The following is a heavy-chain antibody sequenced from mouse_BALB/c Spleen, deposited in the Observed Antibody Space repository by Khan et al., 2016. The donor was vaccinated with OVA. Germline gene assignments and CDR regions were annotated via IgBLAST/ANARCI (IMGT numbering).Heavy chain of an antibody. CDR1: GYSFTSYY. CDR2: IDPFSGGT. D-gene: IGHD2-2*01. CDR3: TRHGYVAWFTY. Sequence: VQLKQSGPDLMKPGASLKISCKASGYSFTSYYIHWVVQSHGKSLEWIGYIDPFSGGTTSNQKFKGKATLTVDKSSSPAYIHLSNLTSEDSAVYYCTRHGYVAWFTYWGQGTLVTVSA. V-gene: IGHV1S135*01. J-gene: IGHJ3*01.